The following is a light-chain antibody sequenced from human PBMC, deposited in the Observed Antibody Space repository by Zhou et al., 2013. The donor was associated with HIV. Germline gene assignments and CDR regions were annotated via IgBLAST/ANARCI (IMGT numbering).Light chain of an antibody. Sequence: DIVMTQSPLSLPVTPGEPASISCRSSQSLLQSNGKNYLDWYLQKPGQCPQILIYLGSNRASGVPDRFSGSGSGTDFTLKISRVEAEDVGVYYCTQATHLPYTFGQGTKLEI. CDR2: LGS. J-gene: IGKJ2*01. V-gene: IGKV2-28*01. CDR1: QSLLQSNGKNY. CDR3: TQATHLPYT.